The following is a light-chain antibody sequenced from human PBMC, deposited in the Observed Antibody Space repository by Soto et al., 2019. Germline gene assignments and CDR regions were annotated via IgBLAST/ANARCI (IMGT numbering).Light chain of an antibody. J-gene: IGKJ1*01. CDR3: QHYGDSRT. CDR2: GAS. CDR1: QSVSSTY. V-gene: IGKV3-20*01. Sequence: EIGMTQSPATLSVSPGERATLSCRASQSVSSTYLAWYQQKPGQAPRLLIYGASGRATGIPDRFGGSGSGTDFTLTISRLEPEDFAVYYCQHYGDSRTFGQGTKVDIK.